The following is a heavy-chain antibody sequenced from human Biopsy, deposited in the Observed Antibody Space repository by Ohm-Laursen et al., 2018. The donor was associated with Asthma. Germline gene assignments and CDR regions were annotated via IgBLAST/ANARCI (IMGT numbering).Heavy chain of an antibody. J-gene: IGHJ4*02. Sequence: SSLRLSCAASGFSFSDYYITWMRQAPGKGLEWVAVISFDGSNEDYADSVKGRFTISRDNSKNTLFLEMNSLRPEDTAVYYCAKELFPGWELRRGPDSWGQGTLVTVSS. CDR2: ISFDGSNE. V-gene: IGHV3-30*18. D-gene: IGHD1-26*01. CDR1: GFSFSDYY. CDR3: AKELFPGWELRRGPDS.